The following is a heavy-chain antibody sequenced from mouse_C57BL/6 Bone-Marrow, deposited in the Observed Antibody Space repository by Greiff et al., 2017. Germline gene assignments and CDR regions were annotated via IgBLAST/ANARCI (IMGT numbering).Heavy chain of an antibody. D-gene: IGHD1-1*01. Sequence: VQLQQSGPELVKPGASVKMSCKASGYTFTDYNMHWVKQSHGKSLEWIGYINPNNGGTSYNQKFKGKATLTVNTSSSTAYMELRSLTSEDSAVYYCARWGYYGSSPYAMDYWGQGTSVTVSS. J-gene: IGHJ4*01. CDR3: ARWGYYGSSPYAMDY. CDR2: INPNNGGT. CDR1: GYTFTDYN. V-gene: IGHV1-22*01.